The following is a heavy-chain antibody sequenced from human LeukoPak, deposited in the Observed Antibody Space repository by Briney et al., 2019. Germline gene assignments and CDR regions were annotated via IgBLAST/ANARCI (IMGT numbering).Heavy chain of an antibody. CDR3: ARSFPREVSFDY. V-gene: IGHV4-59*08. D-gene: IGHD4-11*01. CDR1: SGSISSYY. Sequence: SETLSLTCTVSSGSISSYYWSWIRQPPGKGLEWIGYISYSGSTNYNPSLKSRVTISVDTSKNHFSLKLSSVTAADTAVYYCARSFPREVSFDYWGQGTLVTVSS. J-gene: IGHJ4*02. CDR2: ISYSGST.